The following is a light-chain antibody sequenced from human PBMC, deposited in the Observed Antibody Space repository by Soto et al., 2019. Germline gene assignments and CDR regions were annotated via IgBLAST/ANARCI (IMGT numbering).Light chain of an antibody. J-gene: IGLJ1*01. CDR1: RNDVGGYNY. Sequence: QSALTQPASVSGSPGQSITISCTGTRNDVGGYNYVSWYQHHPGKAPTVMIYDVSTRPSGVSNRFSGSKSDNTASLTISGLQAEDEAHYYCSSYTSSSTLVFGTGTKLTVL. CDR3: SSYTSSSTLV. V-gene: IGLV2-14*03. CDR2: DVS.